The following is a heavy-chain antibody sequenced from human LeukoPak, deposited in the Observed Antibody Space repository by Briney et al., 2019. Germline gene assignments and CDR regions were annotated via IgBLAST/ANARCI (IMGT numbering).Heavy chain of an antibody. Sequence: GGSLRLSCAASGFTFSSYGMHWVRQAPGKGLEWVAVISYDGGNKYYADSVKGRFTISRDNSKNTLYLQMNSLRAEDTAVYYCANLHSSLNDYWGQGTLVTVSS. CDR1: GFTFSSYG. J-gene: IGHJ4*02. D-gene: IGHD3-22*01. V-gene: IGHV3-30*18. CDR2: ISYDGGNK. CDR3: ANLHSSLNDY.